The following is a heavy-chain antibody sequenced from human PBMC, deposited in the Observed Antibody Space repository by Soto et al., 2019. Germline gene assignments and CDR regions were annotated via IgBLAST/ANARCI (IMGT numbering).Heavy chain of an antibody. Sequence: PGGSLRLSCAASGFTFSSYGMHWVRQAPGKGLEWVAVIWYDGSNKYYADSVKGRFTISRDNSKNTLYLQMNSLRAEDTAVHYCARDREWFGDYGMDVWGQGTTVTVSS. J-gene: IGHJ6*02. CDR3: ARDREWFGDYGMDV. D-gene: IGHD3-3*01. CDR2: IWYDGSNK. CDR1: GFTFSSYG. V-gene: IGHV3-33*01.